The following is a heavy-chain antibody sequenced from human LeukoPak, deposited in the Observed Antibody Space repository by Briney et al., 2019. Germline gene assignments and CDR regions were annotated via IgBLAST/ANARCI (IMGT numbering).Heavy chain of an antibody. Sequence: PGGSLRLSCVASGFTVSSSDMSWVRQAPGMGLEWVSVIYSGGTTSYADSVKGRFTISRDNSKNTLYLQMSSLSAEDTAVYYCARDRRGYGGNFDYWGQGTLVTVSS. CDR3: ARDRRGYGGNFDY. D-gene: IGHD4-23*01. CDR1: GFTVSSSD. CDR2: IYSGGTT. V-gene: IGHV3-66*01. J-gene: IGHJ4*02.